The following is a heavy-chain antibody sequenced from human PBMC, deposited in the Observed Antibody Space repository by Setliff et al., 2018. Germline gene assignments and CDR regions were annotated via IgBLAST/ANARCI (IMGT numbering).Heavy chain of an antibody. CDR1: GFTFSSYS. Sequence: PGGSLRLSCAASGFTFSSYSMNWVRQAPGKGLEWVSSISSSSSYIYYADSVKGRFTISRDNAKNSLYLQMNSLRAEDTAVYYCARDREVVGSTRGTYYHYYHMDVWGKGTTVTVSS. CDR3: ARDREVVGSTRGTYYHYYHMDV. D-gene: IGHD1-26*01. V-gene: IGHV3-21*01. J-gene: IGHJ6*03. CDR2: ISSSSSYI.